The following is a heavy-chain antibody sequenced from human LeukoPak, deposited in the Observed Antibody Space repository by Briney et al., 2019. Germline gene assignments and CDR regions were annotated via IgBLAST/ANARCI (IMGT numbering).Heavy chain of an antibody. J-gene: IGHJ4*02. CDR1: GYRFTTYW. V-gene: IGHV5-51*01. CDR2: IYPGDSET. CDR3: ARDGYFDY. Sequence: GESLKISCKGSGYRFTTYWIAWVRPVPGKGLEWMGIIYPGDSETRYSPSFQGQVTISADKSISTAYLQWSSLKASDTAMYYCARDGYFDYWGQGTLVTVSS.